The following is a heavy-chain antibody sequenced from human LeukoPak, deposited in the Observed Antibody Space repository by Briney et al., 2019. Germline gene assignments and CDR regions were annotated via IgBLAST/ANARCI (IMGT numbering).Heavy chain of an antibody. D-gene: IGHD2-15*01. J-gene: IGHJ4*02. Sequence: GASVKVSCKASGYTFTSYGISWVRQAPGQGLEWMGWISAYNGNTNYAQKLQGRVTMTTDTSTSTAYMELRSLRSDDTAVYYCARVWASRGPPGGYCSGGSCSLIDYWGQGTLVTVSS. CDR1: GYTFTSYG. CDR3: ARVWASRGPPGGYCSGGSCSLIDY. CDR2: ISAYNGNT. V-gene: IGHV1-18*04.